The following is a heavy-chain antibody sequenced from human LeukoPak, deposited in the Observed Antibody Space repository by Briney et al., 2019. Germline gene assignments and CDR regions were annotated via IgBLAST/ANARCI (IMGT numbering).Heavy chain of an antibody. CDR3: ARDVLR. Sequence: SQTLSLTCTVSGDSITSGGYYWSWIRQRPGKGLEWIGYIYKTGSTYYNPSLKSRVTMSVDTSGNQFSLKVNSVTAADTAVYYCARDVLRWGQGTLVTVSS. V-gene: IGHV4-31*03. CDR1: GDSITSGGYY. CDR2: IYKTGST. J-gene: IGHJ4*02.